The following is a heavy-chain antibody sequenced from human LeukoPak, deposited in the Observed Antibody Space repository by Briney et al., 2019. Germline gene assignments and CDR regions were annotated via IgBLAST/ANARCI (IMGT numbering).Heavy chain of an antibody. J-gene: IGHJ4*02. Sequence: SETLSLTCTVSGGSTSSYYWSWIRQPPGKGLEWIGYIYYSGSTNYNPSLKSRVTISVDTSKNQFSLKLSSVTAADTAVYYCAKGDGGNSDPFDYWGQGTLVTVSS. CDR2: IYYSGST. CDR3: AKGDGGNSDPFDY. D-gene: IGHD4-23*01. V-gene: IGHV4-59*01. CDR1: GGSTSSYY.